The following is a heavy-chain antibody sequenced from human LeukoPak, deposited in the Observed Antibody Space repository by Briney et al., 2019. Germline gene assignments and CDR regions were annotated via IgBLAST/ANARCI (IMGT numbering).Heavy chain of an antibody. CDR2: IIPIFGTA. V-gene: IGHV1-69*13. CDR3: ARSHKLEDGYNYRGDY. J-gene: IGHJ4*02. CDR1: GGTFSSYA. Sequence: ASVKVSCKASGGTFSSYAISWVRQAPGQGLEWMGGIIPIFGTANYAQKFQGRVTITADESTSTAYMALSSLRSEDTAVYYCARSHKLEDGYNYRGDYWGQGTLVTVSS. D-gene: IGHD5-24*01.